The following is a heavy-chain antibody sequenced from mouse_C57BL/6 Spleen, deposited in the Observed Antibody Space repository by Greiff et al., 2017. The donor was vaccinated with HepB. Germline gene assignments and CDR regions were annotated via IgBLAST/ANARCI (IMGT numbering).Heavy chain of an antibody. V-gene: IGHV1-72*01. D-gene: IGHD4-1*01. CDR2: IDPNSGGT. J-gene: IGHJ1*03. CDR1: GYTFTSYW. Sequence: QVQLQQPGAELVKPGASVKLSCKASGYTFTSYWMHWVKQRPGRGLEWIGRIDPNSGGTKYNEKFKSKATLTVDKPSSTAYMQLSSLKSEDSAVYYCARGTGISNSYWYFDVWGTGTTVTVSS. CDR3: ARGTGISNSYWYFDV.